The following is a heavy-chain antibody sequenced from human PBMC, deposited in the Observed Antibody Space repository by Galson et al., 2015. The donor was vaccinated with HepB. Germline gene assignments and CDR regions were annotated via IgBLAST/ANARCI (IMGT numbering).Heavy chain of an antibody. CDR3: ARDGGDGYNYPFYYYGMDV. Sequence: SVKVSCKASGYTFTSYAMNWVRQAPGQGLEWMGWINTNTGNPTYAQGFTGRFVFSLDTSVSTAYLQISSLKAEDTAVYYCARDGGDGYNYPFYYYGMDVWGQGTTVTVSS. D-gene: IGHD5-24*01. CDR2: INTNTGNP. V-gene: IGHV7-4-1*02. J-gene: IGHJ6*02. CDR1: GYTFTSYA.